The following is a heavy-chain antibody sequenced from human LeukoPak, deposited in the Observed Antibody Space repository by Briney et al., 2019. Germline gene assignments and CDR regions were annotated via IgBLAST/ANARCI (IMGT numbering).Heavy chain of an antibody. Sequence: ASVSVSCKASGYTFSGCYMHGFRQAPGQGLEWMGWINPHSGDTHYAQKLQRRVTMTRATSISPAYMELNRLTSDDTAVYYCASGSSLDGSSGWPTHYYWGQGTLVTVSS. J-gene: IGHJ4*02. V-gene: IGHV1-2*02. CDR2: INPHSGDT. CDR3: ASGSSLDGSSGWPTHYY. D-gene: IGHD6-19*01. CDR1: GYTFSGCY.